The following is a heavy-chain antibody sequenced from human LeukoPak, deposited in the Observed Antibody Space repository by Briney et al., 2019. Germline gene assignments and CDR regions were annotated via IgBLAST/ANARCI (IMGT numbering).Heavy chain of an antibody. CDR3: ARIAVTTNFYYMDV. Sequence: PSETLSLTCTVSGGSISSYYWSWIRQPPGKGLEWIGYIYYSGSTNCNPSLKSRVTISVDTSKNQFSLKLSSVTAADTAVYYCARIAVTTNFYYMDVWGKGTTVTVSS. CDR1: GGSISSYY. V-gene: IGHV4-59*01. J-gene: IGHJ6*03. D-gene: IGHD4-11*01. CDR2: IYYSGST.